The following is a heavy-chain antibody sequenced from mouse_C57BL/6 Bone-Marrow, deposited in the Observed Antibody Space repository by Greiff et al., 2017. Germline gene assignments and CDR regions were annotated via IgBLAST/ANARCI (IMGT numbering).Heavy chain of an antibody. J-gene: IGHJ2*01. CDR3: AREGTTASRGRYFDY. CDR1: GFTFSSYA. V-gene: IGHV5-4*01. CDR2: ISDGGSYT. Sequence: EVKLVESGGGLVKPGGSLKLSCAASGFTFSSYAMSWVRQTPEKRLEWVATISDGGSYTYYPDNVKGRFTISRDNAKNNLYLQMSHLKSEDTAMYYCAREGTTASRGRYFDYWGQGTTLTVSS. D-gene: IGHD1-2*01.